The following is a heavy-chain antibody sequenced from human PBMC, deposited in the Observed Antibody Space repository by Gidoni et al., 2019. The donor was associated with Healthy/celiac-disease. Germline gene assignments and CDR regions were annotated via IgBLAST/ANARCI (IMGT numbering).Heavy chain of an antibody. CDR1: GGSISSSRYY. V-gene: IGHV4-39*07. J-gene: IGHJ3*02. CDR2: IYYSGST. Sequence: GGSISSSRYYWGWIRQPPGKGLEWIGRIYYSGSTYYNPSLKSRVTISVDTSKNQFSLKLSSVTAADTAVYYCARDKEDIIVGRDAEDALDIWGQGTMVTVSS. CDR3: ARDKEDIIVGRDAEDALDI. D-gene: IGHD2-2*01.